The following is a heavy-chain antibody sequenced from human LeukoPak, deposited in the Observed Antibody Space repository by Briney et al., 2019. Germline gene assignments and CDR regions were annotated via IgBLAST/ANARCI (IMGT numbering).Heavy chain of an antibody. Sequence: GGSLRLSCTASGFTFGDYAMSWVRQAPGKGLEWVGFIRSKAYGGTTEYAASVKGRFTISRDDSKSIAYLQMNSLKTEDTAVYYCTRVRGVVPAPAGYYMDVWGKGTTVTISS. CDR1: GFTFGDYA. V-gene: IGHV3-49*04. D-gene: IGHD2-2*01. CDR2: IRSKAYGGTT. J-gene: IGHJ6*03. CDR3: TRVRGVVPAPAGYYMDV.